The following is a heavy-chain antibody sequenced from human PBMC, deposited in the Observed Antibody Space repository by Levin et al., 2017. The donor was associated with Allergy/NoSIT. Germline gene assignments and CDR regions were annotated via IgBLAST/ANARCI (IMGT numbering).Heavy chain of an antibody. J-gene: IGHJ4*02. CDR2: ISYDGSNK. V-gene: IGHV3-30-3*01. Sequence: GESLKISCAASGFTFSSYAMHWVRQAPGKGLEWVAVISYDGSNKYYADSVKGRFTISRDNSKNTLYLQMNSLRAEDTAVYYCARDGISSGPPVRWFDYWGQGTLVTVSS. D-gene: IGHD6-19*01. CDR1: GFTFSSYA. CDR3: ARDGISSGPPVRWFDY.